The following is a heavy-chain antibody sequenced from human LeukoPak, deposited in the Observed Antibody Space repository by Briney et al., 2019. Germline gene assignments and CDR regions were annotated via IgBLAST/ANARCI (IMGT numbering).Heavy chain of an antibody. Sequence: GGSLRLSCAASGFMFRSFEMYWVRQAPGKGLEWIAYISSGATTMYYADSVKGRFTISRDDAKNSLFLQMNSLRAEDTAVYYCALLAVASDFNYWGQGALVTVSS. CDR2: ISSGATTM. J-gene: IGHJ4*02. V-gene: IGHV3-48*03. CDR3: ALLAVASDFNY. D-gene: IGHD6-19*01. CDR1: GFMFRSFE.